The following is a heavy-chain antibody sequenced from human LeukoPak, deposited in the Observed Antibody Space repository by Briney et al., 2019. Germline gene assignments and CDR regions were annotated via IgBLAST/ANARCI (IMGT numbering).Heavy chain of an antibody. CDR1: GFTFSSYS. D-gene: IGHD5-24*01. Sequence: GGSLRLSCAASGFTFSSYSMNWVRQAPGKGLEWVSSISSSSSYIYYADSVKGRFTISRDNAKNSLYLQMNSLRAEDTAVYYCASVRDGYSYYYWGQGTLVTVSS. V-gene: IGHV3-21*01. CDR3: ASVRDGYSYYY. CDR2: ISSSSSYI. J-gene: IGHJ4*02.